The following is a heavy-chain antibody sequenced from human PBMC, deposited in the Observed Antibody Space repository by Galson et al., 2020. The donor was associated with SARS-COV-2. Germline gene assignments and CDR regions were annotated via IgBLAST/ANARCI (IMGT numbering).Heavy chain of an antibody. D-gene: IGHD2-15*01. CDR1: GGSISNYY. J-gene: IGHJ4*02. V-gene: IGHV4-59*08. CDR2: ISYSGHT. Sequence: SETLSLTCTVSGGSISNYYWSWIRQPPGKGLEWIAYISYSGHTNYSPSLKSRVTISVDTYKNQFSLKLNSVTAADTAVYYCARHAAYCTGGSCESDFDYWGQGTLVTVSS. CDR3: ARHAAYCTGGSCESDFDY.